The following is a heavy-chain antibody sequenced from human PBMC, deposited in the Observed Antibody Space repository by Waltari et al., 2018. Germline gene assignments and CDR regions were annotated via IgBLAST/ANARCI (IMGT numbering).Heavy chain of an antibody. CDR2: MNPNSFNT. J-gene: IGHJ4*02. Sequence: QVQLAQSGAEVKKPGASVKVYCNNSGYPFTSFDVSWVRQATGQGLEWMGWMNPNSFNTGFAQEFGGRVTLTTDTSTSTAYMDLSNLRSEDTAIYYCARAIRDQLLPDYWGQGTLVTVSS. V-gene: IGHV1-8*01. CDR1: GYPFTSFD. CDR3: ARAIRDQLLPDY. D-gene: IGHD2-2*01.